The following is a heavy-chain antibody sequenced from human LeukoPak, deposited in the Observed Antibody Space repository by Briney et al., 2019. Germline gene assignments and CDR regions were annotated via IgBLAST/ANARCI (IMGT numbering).Heavy chain of an antibody. CDR3: TTDWRVGGTAYSMDV. Sequence: AGGSLRLSCAASGFTFSDYWMHWVRQAPGKGLVWVSHINADEDRAAYADSVKGRFTISRDNARNTLYLQMDSLNTEDTAVYYCTTDWRVGGTAYSMDVWGQGTTVTVS. J-gene: IGHJ6*02. CDR2: INADEDRA. D-gene: IGHD6-19*01. CDR1: GFTFSDYW. V-gene: IGHV3-74*01.